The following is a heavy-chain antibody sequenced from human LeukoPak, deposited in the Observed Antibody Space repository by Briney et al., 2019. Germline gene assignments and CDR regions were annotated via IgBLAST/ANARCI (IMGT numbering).Heavy chain of an antibody. Sequence: GGSLRLSCAASGFTFSSYSMNWVRQAPGKGLEWVSYISSSSSTIYYADSVKGRFTISRDNAKNSLYLQMNSLRGDDTTVYYCAKFANGYYGTFFDYWGQGFLVAVSS. D-gene: IGHD3-3*01. CDR2: ISSSSSTI. CDR1: GFTFSSYS. J-gene: IGHJ4*02. CDR3: AKFANGYYGTFFDY. V-gene: IGHV3-48*04.